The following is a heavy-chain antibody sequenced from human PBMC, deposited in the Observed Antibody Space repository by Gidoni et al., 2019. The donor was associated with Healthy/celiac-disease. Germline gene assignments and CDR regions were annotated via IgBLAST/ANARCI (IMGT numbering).Heavy chain of an antibody. Sequence: QVQLQESGPGLVKPSETLSLTCTVPGGSISSYYWSWIRQPPGKGLEWIGYIYYSGSTNYNPSLKSRVTISVDTSKNQFSLKLSSVTAADTAVYYCARGGDSSSWYGYYYYGMDVWGQGTTVTVSS. D-gene: IGHD6-13*01. CDR3: ARGGDSSSWYGYYYYGMDV. J-gene: IGHJ6*02. CDR2: IYYSGST. CDR1: GGSISSYY. V-gene: IGHV4-59*01.